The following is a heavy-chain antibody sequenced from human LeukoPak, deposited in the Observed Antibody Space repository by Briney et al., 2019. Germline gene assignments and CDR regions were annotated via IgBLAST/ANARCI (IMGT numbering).Heavy chain of an antibody. Sequence: GGSLRLSCAASGFTFSNYCMHWVRQAPRKGLVWVSCITRDGINTSYADSVKGRFTISRDNAKNTLNLQMNSLRAEDTAVYYCARDLGQYYDTSDNWFDPWGQGTLVTVSS. V-gene: IGHV3-74*01. J-gene: IGHJ5*02. CDR3: ARDLGQYYDTSDNWFDP. CDR2: ITRDGINT. D-gene: IGHD3-22*01. CDR1: GFTFSNYC.